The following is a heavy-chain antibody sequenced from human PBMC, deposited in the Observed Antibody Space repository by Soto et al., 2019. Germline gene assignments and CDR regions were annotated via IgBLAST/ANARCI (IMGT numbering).Heavy chain of an antibody. J-gene: IGHJ6*02. D-gene: IGHD2-8*01. CDR2: INPSGGST. CDR3: ARQARYCTNGVCSAYGMDV. CDR1: GYTFTSYY. V-gene: IGHV1-46*01. Sequence: QVQLVQSGAEVKKPGASVKVSCKASGYTFTSYYMHWVRQAPGQGLEWMGIINPSGGSTRYAQKFQCSVTMTRDTSTSTVYMELSSLRSEDTAVYYCARQARYCTNGVCSAYGMDVWGQGTTVTVSS.